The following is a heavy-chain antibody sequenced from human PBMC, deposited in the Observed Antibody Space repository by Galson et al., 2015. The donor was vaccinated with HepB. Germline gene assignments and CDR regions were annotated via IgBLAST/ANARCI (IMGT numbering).Heavy chain of an antibody. V-gene: IGHV3-30*03. CDR3: ATVVTATHYYYYGMDV. CDR1: GFTFSTYG. Sequence: SLRLSCAASGFTFSTYGMHWVRQAPGKGLEWVAVISYVGSDKYFADSVKGRFTISRDNSKNTLYLQVNSLRAEDTAVYYCATVVTATHYYYYGMDVWGQGTTVTVSS. CDR2: ISYVGSDK. J-gene: IGHJ6*02. D-gene: IGHD2-21*02.